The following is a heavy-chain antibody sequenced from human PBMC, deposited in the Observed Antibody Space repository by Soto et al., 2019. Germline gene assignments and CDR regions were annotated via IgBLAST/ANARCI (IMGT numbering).Heavy chain of an antibody. V-gene: IGHV3-53*01. D-gene: IGHD5-12*01. CDR3: ASGRWLQLLDY. CDR2: IYSGGST. CDR1: GFTVSSNY. Sequence: GGSLRLSCAASGFTVSSNYMSWVRQAPGKGLEWVSVIYSGGSTYYADSVKGRFTISRDNSKNTLYLQMNSLRAEDTAVFFGASGRWLQLLDYWGQGSLVPVSS. J-gene: IGHJ4*02.